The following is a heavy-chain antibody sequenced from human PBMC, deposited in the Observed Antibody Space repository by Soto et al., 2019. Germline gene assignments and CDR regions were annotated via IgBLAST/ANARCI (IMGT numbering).Heavy chain of an antibody. Sequence: EVQLLASGGGLVQPGVSLRLSCVGSGFTFRDHAMGWVRQAPGKGLEWVSDISSDGGGTFYADSVKGRFTISSDNLRHTVQLQLVRLRDDDTATYYCAKSRGKKLKNRQFVIWGRGDLVTVAS. CDR2: ISSDGGGT. D-gene: IGHD2-15*01. CDR1: GFTFRDHA. J-gene: IGHJ2*01. CDR3: AKSRGKKLKNRQFVI. V-gene: IGHV3-23*01.